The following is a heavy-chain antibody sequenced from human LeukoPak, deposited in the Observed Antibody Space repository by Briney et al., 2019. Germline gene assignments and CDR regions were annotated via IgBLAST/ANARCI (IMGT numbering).Heavy chain of an antibody. CDR2: ISSSTGSVI. CDR3: AKDAAGPEY. CDR1: GFTFSAYE. J-gene: IGHJ4*02. Sequence: GGSLRLSCAASGFTFSAYEMSWVRQAPGKGLEWVSYISSSTGSVIYYADFVKGRFTISRDNAKNSLYLQMNSLRAEDTAVYYCAKDAAGPEYWGQGTLVTVSS. V-gene: IGHV3-48*03. D-gene: IGHD6-13*01.